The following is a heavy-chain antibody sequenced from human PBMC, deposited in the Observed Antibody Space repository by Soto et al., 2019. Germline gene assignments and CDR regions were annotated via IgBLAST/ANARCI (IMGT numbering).Heavy chain of an antibody. CDR1: GFTFSNAW. Sequence: GGSLRLSCAASGFTFSNAWMSWVRQAPGKGLEWVGLIKTTTDGGTTDYAAPVKGRFSILRDDSKNTVYLQMNSLKTEDTGVYYCIASYDFWSGLQYYYYYGMDVCGQGTTVTVSS. CDR3: IASYDFWSGLQYYYYYGMDV. CDR2: IKTTTDGGTT. V-gene: IGHV3-15*01. D-gene: IGHD3-3*01. J-gene: IGHJ6*02.